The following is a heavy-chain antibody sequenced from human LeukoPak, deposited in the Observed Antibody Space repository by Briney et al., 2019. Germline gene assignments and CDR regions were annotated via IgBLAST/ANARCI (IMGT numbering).Heavy chain of an antibody. CDR1: GLTFSTYN. J-gene: IGHJ4*02. CDR2: ISTSGIYI. D-gene: IGHD6-19*01. V-gene: IGHV3-21*04. Sequence: NSGGSLRLSCAGSGLTFSTYNMNWVRQAPGKGLEWVSSISTSGIYIYYADSVKGRFTISRDNAKNSLFLQMSSLRAEDTAGYYCARRAGYSSGWTLDYWGQGTLVTVSS. CDR3: ARRAGYSSGWTLDY.